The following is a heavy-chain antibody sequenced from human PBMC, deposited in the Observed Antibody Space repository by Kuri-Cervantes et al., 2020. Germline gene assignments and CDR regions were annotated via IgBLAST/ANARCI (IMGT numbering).Heavy chain of an antibody. V-gene: IGHV1-18*01. J-gene: IGHJ4*02. CDR2: ISAYNGDT. CDR3: AKSQGGPGDREVDS. D-gene: IGHD7-27*01. Sequence: ASVKVSCKASGYTFTSYGISWVRQAPGQGLEWMGWISAYNGDTNYAQKLQGRVTMTRDTSISTAYMELSRLRSDDTAVYYCAKSQGGPGDREVDSWGQGTLVTVSS. CDR1: GYTFTSYG.